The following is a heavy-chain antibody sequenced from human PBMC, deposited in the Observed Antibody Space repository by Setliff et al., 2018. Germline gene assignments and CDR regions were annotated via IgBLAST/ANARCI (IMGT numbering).Heavy chain of an antibody. V-gene: IGHV1-69*05. CDR3: AREKGYYNSGSYKYWFDP. CDR2: IIPNFRTT. CDR1: GGTFSKYG. J-gene: IGHJ5*02. D-gene: IGHD3-10*01. Sequence: GASVKVSCKASGGTFSKYGISWVRQAPGQGLEWMGGIIPNFRTTSYAQKFQGRVTISTDESTRTAYMELNSLRPEDTAMYYCAREKGYYNSGSYKYWFDPWGQGTLVTVSS.